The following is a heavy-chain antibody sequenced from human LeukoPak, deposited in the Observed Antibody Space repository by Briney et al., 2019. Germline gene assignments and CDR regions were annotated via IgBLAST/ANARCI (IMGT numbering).Heavy chain of an antibody. CDR2: IRYDGSNK. J-gene: IGHJ6*03. CDR3: ARGYCSSSSCWGHYYMHV. CDR1: GFTFSSYG. D-gene: IGHD2-2*01. Sequence: HSGGSLRLSCAASGFTFSSYGMHWVRQAPGKGLEWVAFIRYDGSNKYYADSVKGRFTISRDDSENTLYLQMSSLRAEDTAVYYCARGYCSSSSCWGHYYMHVWGKGTTVTVSS. V-gene: IGHV3-30*02.